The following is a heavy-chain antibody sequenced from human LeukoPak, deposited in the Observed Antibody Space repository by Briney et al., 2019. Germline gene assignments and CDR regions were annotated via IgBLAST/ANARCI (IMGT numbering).Heavy chain of an antibody. CDR3: ARGVHGGSGSYYYFDY. V-gene: IGHV1-18*01. CDR2: ISAYNGNT. D-gene: IGHD1-26*01. J-gene: IGHJ4*02. CDR1: GYTFTSYG. Sequence: ASVNVSCKASGYTFTSYGISWVRQAPGQGLEWMGWISAYNGNTNYAQKLQGRVTMTTDTSTSTAYMELRSLRSDDTAVYYCARGVHGGSGSYYYFDYWGQGTLVTVSS.